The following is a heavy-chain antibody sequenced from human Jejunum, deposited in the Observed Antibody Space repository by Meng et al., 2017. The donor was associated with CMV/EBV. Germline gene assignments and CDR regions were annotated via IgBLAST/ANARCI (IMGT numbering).Heavy chain of an antibody. CDR1: AFTFRSSA. CDR3: AKVPSGSYYHYGMDF. CDR2: ISYDGGGK. V-gene: IGHV3-30-3*02. D-gene: IGHD6-25*01. J-gene: IGHJ6*02. Sequence: AFTFRSSAIHWVRQAPGKGLEWVALISYDGGGKYYTESVQGRFTISRDNSQNTLYLEMNSLRAEDTAVYYCAKVPSGSYYHYGMDFWGQGTTVTVSS.